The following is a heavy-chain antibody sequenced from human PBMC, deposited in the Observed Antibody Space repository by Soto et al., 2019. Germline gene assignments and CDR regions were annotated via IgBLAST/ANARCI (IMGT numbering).Heavy chain of an antibody. D-gene: IGHD3-10*01. J-gene: IGHJ5*02. CDR2: INAGNGNT. CDR3: ARGATSGGSVPRFDP. V-gene: IGHV1-3*01. CDR1: GYTFTSYN. Sequence: QVQLVQSGAAVKEPGASVRLSCKAFGYTFTSYNIHWVRQAPGQGLEWMGWINAGNGNTRSSRKFQGRAIITGDTSAATEYLEVDSLRSEDTAKSYCARGATSGGSVPRFDPWGQGTLLTVSS.